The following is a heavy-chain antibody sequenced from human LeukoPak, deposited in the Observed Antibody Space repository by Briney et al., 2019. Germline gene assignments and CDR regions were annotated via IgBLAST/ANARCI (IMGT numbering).Heavy chain of an antibody. V-gene: IGHV1-69*05. CDR3: ASQEGIFGVVKMDV. J-gene: IGHJ6*04. CDR1: GGTFSSYA. Sequence: ASMKVSCKASGGTFSSYAISWVRQAPGQGLEWMGGIIPIFGTANYAQKFQGRVTITTDESTSTAYMELSSLRTEDTAVYYCASQEGIFGVVKMDVWGKGTTVTVSS. D-gene: IGHD3-3*01. CDR2: IIPIFGTA.